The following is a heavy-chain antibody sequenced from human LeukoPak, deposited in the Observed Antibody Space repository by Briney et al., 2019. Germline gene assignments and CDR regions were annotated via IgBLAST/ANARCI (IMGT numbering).Heavy chain of an antibody. CDR1: GFTFSSYW. Sequence: PGGSLRLSCAASGFTFSSYWMSWVRQAPGKGLEWVANIKQDGSEKYYVDSMKGRFTISRDNAKNSLYLQMNSLRAEDTAVYYCARISGSGSIYCYFDYWGQGTLVTVSS. V-gene: IGHV3-7*01. CDR3: ARISGSGSIYCYFDY. J-gene: IGHJ4*02. CDR2: IKQDGSEK. D-gene: IGHD3-10*01.